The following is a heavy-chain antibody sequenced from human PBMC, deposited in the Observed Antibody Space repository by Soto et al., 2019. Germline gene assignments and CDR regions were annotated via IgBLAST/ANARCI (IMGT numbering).Heavy chain of an antibody. Sequence: GGSLRLSCAASGFTFDTNGMTWVRQVPGKGLEWVSAISAGGTTTYYADPVKGRFTISRDNSRNMLYLQMNSLRAEDTAVYYCATVRRDFAWLSELDYFHYWGQGTPVTVSS. CDR3: ATVRRDFAWLSELDYFHY. CDR1: GFTFDTNG. V-gene: IGHV3-23*01. CDR2: ISAGGTTT. D-gene: IGHD3-9*01. J-gene: IGHJ4*02.